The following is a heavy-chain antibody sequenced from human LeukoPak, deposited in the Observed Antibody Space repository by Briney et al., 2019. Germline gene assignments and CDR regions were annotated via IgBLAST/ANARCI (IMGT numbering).Heavy chain of an antibody. CDR3: AKGQGAARLRSPQFDY. CDR1: GFSFDDYA. CDR2: ISGDGGST. J-gene: IGHJ4*02. Sequence: GGSLRLSCATSGFSFDDYAMHWVGQAPGKGLEWVSLISGDGGSTYYADSVKGRFTISRDNSKNSLYLQINSLRPEDTALYYCAKGQGAARLRSPQFDYWGQGTLVTVSS. D-gene: IGHD6-6*01. V-gene: IGHV3-43*02.